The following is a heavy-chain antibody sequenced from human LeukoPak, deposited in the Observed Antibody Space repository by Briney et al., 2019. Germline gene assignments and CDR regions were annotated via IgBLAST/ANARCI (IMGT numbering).Heavy chain of an antibody. D-gene: IGHD3-16*01. CDR3: ASSPGSGLNFDY. V-gene: IGHV4-59*11. CDR1: GASITSHW. CDR2: IYYSGST. Sequence: SETLSLTCSVSGASITSHWWSWIRQPPGKGLECIGYIYYSGSTNYNPSLKSRVTISVDTSKNQFSLKLSSVTAADTAVYYCASSPGSGLNFDYWGQGTLVTVSS. J-gene: IGHJ4*02.